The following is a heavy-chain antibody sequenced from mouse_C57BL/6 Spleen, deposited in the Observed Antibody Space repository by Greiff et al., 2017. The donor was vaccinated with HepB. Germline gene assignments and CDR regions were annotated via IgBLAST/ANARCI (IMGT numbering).Heavy chain of an antibody. J-gene: IGHJ1*03. CDR3: ARWDGSSLWYFDV. CDR1: GYTFTSYW. V-gene: IGHV1-52*01. CDR2: IDPSDSET. D-gene: IGHD1-1*01. Sequence: QVQLQQPGAELVRPGSSVKLSCKASGYTFTSYWMHWVKQRPIQGLEWIGNIDPSDSETHYNQKFKDKATLTVDKSSSKAYMQLSSLTSEDSAVYYCARWDGSSLWYFDVWGTGTTVTVSS.